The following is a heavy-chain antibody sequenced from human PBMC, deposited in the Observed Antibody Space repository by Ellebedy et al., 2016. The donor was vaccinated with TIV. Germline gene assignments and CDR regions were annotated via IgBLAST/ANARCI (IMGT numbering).Heavy chain of an antibody. Sequence: SETLSLTCTVSGGSISGSSYYWVWFRQSPGKGLEWIGSIHYSGTTYYNPSLKSRITISVDTSKNQFSLKLSSVTAADTAIYYCARGGASYSDYWGQGTLVTVSS. J-gene: IGHJ4*02. V-gene: IGHV4-39*07. CDR2: IHYSGTT. CDR1: GGSISGSSYY. CDR3: ARGGASYSDY. D-gene: IGHD4/OR15-4a*01.